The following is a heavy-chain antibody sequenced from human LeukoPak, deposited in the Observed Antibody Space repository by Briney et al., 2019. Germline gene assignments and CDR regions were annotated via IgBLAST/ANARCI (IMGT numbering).Heavy chain of an antibody. CDR3: AKDRRFLEWKDAFDV. CDR2: IYHSGST. CDR1: GGSISSSNW. D-gene: IGHD3-3*01. Sequence: SETLSLTCAVSGGSISSSNWWSWVRQPPGKGLEWIGEIYHSGSTNYNPSLKSRVTISVDKSKNQFSLKLSSVTAADTAVYYCAKDRRFLEWKDAFDVWGQGTMVTVSS. V-gene: IGHV4-4*02. J-gene: IGHJ3*01.